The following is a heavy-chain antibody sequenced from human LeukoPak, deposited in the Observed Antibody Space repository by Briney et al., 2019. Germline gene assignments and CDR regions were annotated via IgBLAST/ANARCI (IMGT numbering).Heavy chain of an antibody. CDR1: GGSISSSSYY. CDR2: IYHSGTT. V-gene: IGHV4-39*07. Sequence: PSETLSLTCTVSGGSISSSSYYWGWIRQPPGKGLEWIGSIYHSGTTNYNPSLKSRVTMSVDTSNNQFSLRLNSVTAADTAVYYCARGTSGYNYEDAFDIWGQGTMVTVSS. J-gene: IGHJ3*02. D-gene: IGHD3-22*01. CDR3: ARGTSGYNYEDAFDI.